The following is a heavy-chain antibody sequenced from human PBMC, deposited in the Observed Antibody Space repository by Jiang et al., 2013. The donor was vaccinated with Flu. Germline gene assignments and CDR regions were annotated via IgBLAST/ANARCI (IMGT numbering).Heavy chain of an antibody. J-gene: IGHJ5*02. V-gene: IGHV5-51*01. Sequence: SGYSFTSYWIGWVRQMPGKGLEWMGIIYPGDSDTRYSPSFQGQVTISADKSISTAYLQWSSLKASDTAMYYCARLDYYDSSGYFNWFDPWGQGTLVTVSS. CDR3: ARLDYYDSSGYFNWFDP. D-gene: IGHD3-22*01. CDR1: GYSFTSYW. CDR2: IYPGDSDT.